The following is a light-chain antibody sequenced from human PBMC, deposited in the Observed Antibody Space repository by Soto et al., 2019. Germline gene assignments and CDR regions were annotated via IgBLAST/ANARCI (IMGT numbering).Light chain of an antibody. V-gene: IGLV2-14*01. J-gene: IGLJ1*01. CDR1: SSDVGGYNY. CDR3: SSYTSSSTYV. Sequence: QSVLTQPASVSGSPGQSIAISCTGTSSDVGGYNYVSWYQQHPGKAPKLMVYDVNDRPSGVSDRFSGPKSGNTASLTISGLQAEDEADYYCSSYTSSSTYVFGTGTKVTV. CDR2: DVN.